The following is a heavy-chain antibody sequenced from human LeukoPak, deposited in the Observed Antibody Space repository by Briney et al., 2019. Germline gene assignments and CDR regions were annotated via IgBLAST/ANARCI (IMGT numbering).Heavy chain of an antibody. J-gene: IGHJ4*02. CDR1: GFTFSSYS. Sequence: GGSLRLSCAASGFTFSSYSMNWVRQAPGKGLEWVSYISSSSSTIYCADSVKGRFTISRDNAKNSLYLQMNSLRAEDTAVYYCAIAPFYGSGSYTFDYWGQGTLVTVSS. V-gene: IGHV3-48*01. CDR2: ISSSSSTI. D-gene: IGHD3-10*01. CDR3: AIAPFYGSGSYTFDY.